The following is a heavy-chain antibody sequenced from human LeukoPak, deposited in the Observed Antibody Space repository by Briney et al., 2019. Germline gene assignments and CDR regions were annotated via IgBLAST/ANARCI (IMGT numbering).Heavy chain of an antibody. CDR2: IKQDGSEK. CDR3: ARDRGADRFDI. V-gene: IGHV3-7*01. CDR1: GFIFSTYW. J-gene: IGHJ4*02. Sequence: GGSLRLSCAASGFIFSTYWMSWVPQAPGKGLEWVANIKQDGSEKYYVDSVKGRFTISRDNAKNSVYLQMDSLTTDDTAVYYCARDRGADRFDIWGQGTLVTVSS. D-gene: IGHD1-14*01.